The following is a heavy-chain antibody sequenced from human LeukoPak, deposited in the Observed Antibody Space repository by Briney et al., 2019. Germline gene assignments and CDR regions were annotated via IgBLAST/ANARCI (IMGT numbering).Heavy chain of an antibody. V-gene: IGHV1-46*01. CDR1: GYTYTSYY. D-gene: IGHD4-17*01. CDR3: AGATVTGPYYFDY. J-gene: IGHJ4*02. Sequence: APVKVSCKASGYTYTSYYMHWVRQAPGQGLEWMGIINPSGGSTSYAQKFQGRVTMTRDTSTSTVYMELSSLRSEDTAAYYCAGATVTGPYYFDYWGKGTLVTVSS. CDR2: INPSGGST.